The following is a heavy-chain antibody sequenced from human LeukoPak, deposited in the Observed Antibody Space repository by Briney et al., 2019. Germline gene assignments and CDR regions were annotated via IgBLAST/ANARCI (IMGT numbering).Heavy chain of an antibody. D-gene: IGHD3-10*01. CDR1: GGYISSYY. J-gene: IGHJ5*02. CDR2: IYASGNT. CDR3: ARDLHGSGTWDWFDP. V-gene: IGHV4-4*07. Sequence: SETLSLTCTVSGGYISSYYWSWIRQPAGRRLEWIGGIYASGNTNYNPSLKSRVTMSVDTSKNQFSLNLSSVTAADTAVYYCARDLHGSGTWDWFDPWGQGTLVTVSS.